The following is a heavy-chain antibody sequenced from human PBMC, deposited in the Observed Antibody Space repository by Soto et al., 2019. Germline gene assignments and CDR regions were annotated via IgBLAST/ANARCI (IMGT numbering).Heavy chain of an antibody. Sequence: SGKVSGEVSGSRFSNYVISWVRRAPGHGLEWLGRIIPIFNSTKYAQNFQGRVTITADKSTSTASLELSSLRSDDTAVYFCAREGRGKKAGYNGLVSLGYWGQGTLVTVSS. CDR3: AREGRGKKAGYNGLVSLGY. D-gene: IGHD2-2*02. CDR2: IIPIFNST. CDR1: GSRFSNYV. V-gene: IGHV1-69*06. J-gene: IGHJ4*02.